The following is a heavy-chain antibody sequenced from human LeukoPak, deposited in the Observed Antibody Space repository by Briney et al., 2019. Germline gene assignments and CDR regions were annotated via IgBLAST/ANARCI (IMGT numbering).Heavy chain of an antibody. V-gene: IGHV4-30-4*01. Sequence: PSQTLSLTCTVSGGSISSGDYYWSWIRQPPGKGLEWIGYIYYSGSTYYNPSLKSRVTTSVDTSKNQFSLKLSSVTAADTAVYYCARGAIFGVVIPWFDPWGQGTLVTVSS. D-gene: IGHD3-3*01. J-gene: IGHJ5*02. CDR2: IYYSGST. CDR3: ARGAIFGVVIPWFDP. CDR1: GGSISSGDYY.